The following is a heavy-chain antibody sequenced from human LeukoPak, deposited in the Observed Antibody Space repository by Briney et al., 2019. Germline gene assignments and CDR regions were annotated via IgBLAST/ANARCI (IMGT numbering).Heavy chain of an antibody. J-gene: IGHJ3*02. CDR3: ARYWELPDAFDI. Sequence: PSETLSLTCAVYGGSFSGYYWSWIRQPPGKVLEWIGYIYYSGSTNYNPSLKSRVTISVDTSKNQFSLKLSSVTAADTAVYYCARYWELPDAFDIWGQGTMVTVSS. CDR2: IYYSGST. V-gene: IGHV4-59*01. CDR1: GGSFSGYY. D-gene: IGHD1-26*01.